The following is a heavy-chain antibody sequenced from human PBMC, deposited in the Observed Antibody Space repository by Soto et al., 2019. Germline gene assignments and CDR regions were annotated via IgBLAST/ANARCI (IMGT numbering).Heavy chain of an antibody. Sequence: QVQLQESGPGLVEPSQTLSLTCTVSGGSISSVYYYWSWIRQPPGKGLEWIGHIYNSGSTYSNPSLKSRVTISVDTSKSQFALNLSSVTATDTAVYYCARGPAGDKVDYWGQGTLVIVFS. CDR2: IYNSGST. V-gene: IGHV4-30-4*01. J-gene: IGHJ4*02. D-gene: IGHD7-27*01. CDR1: GGSISSVYYY. CDR3: ARGPAGDKVDY.